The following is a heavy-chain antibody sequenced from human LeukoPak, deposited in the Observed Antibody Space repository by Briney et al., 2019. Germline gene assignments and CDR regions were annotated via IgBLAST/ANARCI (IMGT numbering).Heavy chain of an antibody. CDR2: IIPSGGST. CDR3: ARSYCSGGSCNLIDY. V-gene: IGHV1-46*01. CDR1: GYTFTSYY. Sequence: ASVKVSCKASGYTFTSYYMHWVRQAPGQGLERMGIIIPSGGSTSYAQKFQGRVTMTRDTSTSTVYMELSSLRSEDTAVYYCARSYCSGGSCNLIDYWGQGTLVTVSS. J-gene: IGHJ4*02. D-gene: IGHD2-15*01.